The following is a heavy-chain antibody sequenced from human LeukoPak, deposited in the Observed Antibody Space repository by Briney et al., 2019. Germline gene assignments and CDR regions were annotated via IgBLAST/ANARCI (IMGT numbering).Heavy chain of an antibody. CDR3: AKDPMPGIAAYYFDY. D-gene: IGHD6-25*01. Sequence: PGGSLRLSCAASEFTFSNYAMNWVRQAPGKGLEWVSGTSGGGGSTYYADSVKGRFTISRDNSKNTLYLQMDSLRAEDTALYYCAKDPMPGIAAYYFDYWGQGTLVTVSS. J-gene: IGHJ4*02. CDR2: TSGGGGST. CDR1: EFTFSNYA. V-gene: IGHV3-23*01.